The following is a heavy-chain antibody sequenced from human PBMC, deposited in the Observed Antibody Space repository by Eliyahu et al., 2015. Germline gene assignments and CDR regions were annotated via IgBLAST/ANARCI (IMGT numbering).Heavy chain of an antibody. V-gene: IGHV3-23*01. CDR2: IXGSGGST. Sequence: EVQLLESGGGLVQPGGSLRLSCAAXGFXXXRXAMSWVRQXPGKGLEWVSAIXGSGGSTYYADSVKGRFTISRDNSKNTLYLQMNSLRAEDTAVYYCAKDRVPYSNLAPLDYWGQGTLVTVSS. D-gene: IGHD4-11*01. CDR1: GFXXXRXA. J-gene: IGHJ4*02. CDR3: AKDRVPYSNLAPLDY.